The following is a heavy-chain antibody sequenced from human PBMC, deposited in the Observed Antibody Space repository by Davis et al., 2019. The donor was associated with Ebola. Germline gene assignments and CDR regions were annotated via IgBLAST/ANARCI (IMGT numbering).Heavy chain of an antibody. V-gene: IGHV4-34*01. CDR2: INHSGST. CDR1: GESSSGYY. D-gene: IGHD3-9*01. J-gene: IGHJ6*04. Sequence: SEPLSPTFPPHGESSSGYYWNWSRQPPGKGLEWIGEINHSGSTNYNPSLKSRVTISVDTSKNQFSLKLSTVTAADTAVYYCARGNYDILTVYYYYYGMDVWGKGTTVTVSS. CDR3: ARGNYDILTVYYYYYGMDV.